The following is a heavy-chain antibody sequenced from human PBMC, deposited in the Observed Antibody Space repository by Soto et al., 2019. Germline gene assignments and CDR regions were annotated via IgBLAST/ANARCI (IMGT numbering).Heavy chain of an antibody. CDR2: IYWDDDK. CDR3: AHVYGGYDNFDY. D-gene: IGHD5-12*01. J-gene: IGHJ4*02. V-gene: IGHV2-5*02. Sequence: QITLKESGPTLVKPTQTLTLTCTFSGFSLSTSGVGVGWIRQPPGKALEGLALIYWDDDKRYSPSLKSRLTITKDTSKNQVVLTMTNMDPLETATYYCAHVYGGYDNFDYWGQGTLVTVSS. CDR1: GFSLSTSGVG.